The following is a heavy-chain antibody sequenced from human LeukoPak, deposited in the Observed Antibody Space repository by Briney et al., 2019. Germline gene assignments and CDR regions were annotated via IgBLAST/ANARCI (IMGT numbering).Heavy chain of an antibody. J-gene: IGHJ2*01. CDR2: IYYSGST. Sequence: SETLSLTCSVSGYSISSTCYWGWIRQTPGQGLEWIGSIYYSGSTYYNPSLKSRVTISVDTSKNQFSLKLSSVTAADTAVYYCARTSGYYYWYFDLWGRGTLVTVSS. V-gene: IGHV4-38-2*02. CDR3: ARTSGYYYWYFDL. D-gene: IGHD3-3*01. CDR1: GYSISSTCY.